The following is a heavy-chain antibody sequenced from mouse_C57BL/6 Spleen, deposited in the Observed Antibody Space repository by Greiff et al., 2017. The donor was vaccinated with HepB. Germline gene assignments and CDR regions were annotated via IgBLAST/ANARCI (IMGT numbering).Heavy chain of an antibody. CDR2: INPNNGGT. Sequence: VQLQQSGPELVKPGASVEMSCKASGYTFTDYNMHWVKQSHGKSLEWIGYINPNNGGTSYNQKFKGKATLTVNKSSSTAYMELRSLTSEDSAVYYCARGGMVTTFYYAMDYWGQGTSVTVSS. V-gene: IGHV1-22*01. D-gene: IGHD2-2*01. J-gene: IGHJ4*01. CDR3: ARGGMVTTFYYAMDY. CDR1: GYTFTDYN.